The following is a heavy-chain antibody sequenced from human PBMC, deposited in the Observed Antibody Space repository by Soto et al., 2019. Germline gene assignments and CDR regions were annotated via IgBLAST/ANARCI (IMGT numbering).Heavy chain of an antibody. Sequence: GGSLRLSCAASGFTVSSNYMSWVRQAPGKGLEWVSVIYSGGSTYYADSVKGRFTISRDNSKNTLYLQMNSLRAEDTAVYYCARTISGNHYWFWLDPWGQGTLVTVSS. D-gene: IGHD2-8*02. CDR1: GFTVSSNY. V-gene: IGHV3-53*01. J-gene: IGHJ5*02. CDR3: ARTISGNHYWFWLDP. CDR2: IYSGGST.